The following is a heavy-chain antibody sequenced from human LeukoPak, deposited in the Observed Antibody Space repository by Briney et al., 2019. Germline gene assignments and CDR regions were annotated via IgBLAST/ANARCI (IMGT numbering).Heavy chain of an antibody. CDR2: ISSSSSYI. Sequence: PGGSLRLSCAASGFTFSSYSMNWVRQAPGKGLEWVSSISSSSSYIYYADSVKGRFTISRDNAKNSLYLQMNSLRAEDTAVYYCARDHYDYVWGGGSCAFDIWGQGTMVTVSS. D-gene: IGHD3-16*01. V-gene: IGHV3-21*01. CDR1: GFTFSSYS. J-gene: IGHJ3*02. CDR3: ARDHYDYVWGGGSCAFDI.